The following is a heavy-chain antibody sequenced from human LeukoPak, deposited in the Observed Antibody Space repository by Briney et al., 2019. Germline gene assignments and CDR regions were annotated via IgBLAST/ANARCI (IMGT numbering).Heavy chain of an antibody. V-gene: IGHV1-18*01. Sequence: ASAKVSCKASGYSFTSYGISWVRQAPGQGLEWMGWISAYNGNTNYAQKLQGRVTMTTDTSTSTAYMELRSLRSDDTAVYYCARDGGRDVLRYFDRLPLDYLGQGTLVTVSS. CDR3: ARDGGRDVLRYFDRLPLDY. D-gene: IGHD3-9*01. CDR1: GYSFTSYG. J-gene: IGHJ4*02. CDR2: ISAYNGNT.